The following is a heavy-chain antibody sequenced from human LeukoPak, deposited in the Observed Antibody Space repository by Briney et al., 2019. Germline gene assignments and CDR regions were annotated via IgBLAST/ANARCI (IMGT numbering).Heavy chain of an antibody. J-gene: IGHJ4*02. CDR3: ATGIMIPAGFDY. D-gene: IGHD3-16*01. Sequence: ASVKVSCKISGDTLSQLTMHWVRQAPGEGLEKMGRFDPEYGEKVFARTFQGRVTMTGDTSTNTAYMELSSLRSEDTAVYYCATGIMIPAGFDYWGQGTLVTVSS. V-gene: IGHV1-24*01. CDR1: GDTLSQLT. CDR2: FDPEYGEK.